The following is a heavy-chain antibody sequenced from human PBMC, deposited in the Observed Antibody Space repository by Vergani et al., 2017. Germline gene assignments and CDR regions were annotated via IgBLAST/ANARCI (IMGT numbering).Heavy chain of an antibody. Sequence: QVQLQQWGAGLLKPSETLSLTCAVYDGSFSGYYWSWIRQPPGKGLEWNGEINHSGSTNYNPSLKSQVTISVATSKNKFSLKLSSVTAADTAVYYCARGTPCTWAYTXIDLVPENSSWFDPWGQGTLVTVSS. CDR2: INHSGST. V-gene: IGHV4-34*01. CDR3: ARGTPCTWAYTXIDLVPENSSWFDP. J-gene: IGHJ5*02. CDR1: DGSFSGYY. D-gene: IGHD1-26*01.